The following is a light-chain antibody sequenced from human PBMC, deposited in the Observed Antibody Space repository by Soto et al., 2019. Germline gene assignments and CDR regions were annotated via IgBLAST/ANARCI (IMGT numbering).Light chain of an antibody. V-gene: IGLV2-14*01. CDR3: SSYIGGSNIFV. CDR1: SGDVGGHDY. J-gene: IGLJ1*01. CDR2: GVS. Sequence: QSVLTQPASVSGSPGQSITMSCTGSSGDVGGHDYVSWYQQHPGKAPKLIIYGVSNRPSGVSTRFSGSKSANTASLTISGLQAEDEADYYCSSYIGGSNIFVFGTGTKLTVL.